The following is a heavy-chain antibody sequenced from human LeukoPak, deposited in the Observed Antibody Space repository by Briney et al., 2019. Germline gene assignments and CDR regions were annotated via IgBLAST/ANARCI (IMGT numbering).Heavy chain of an antibody. Sequence: PSETLSLTCTVSGGSVSSGSYYWNWIRQPPGKGLEWIGCIYYSGSTNYNPSLKSRVTISVDTSKNQFSLKLSSVTAADTAVYYCAKMVDIVAAGWFDPWGQGTLVTVSS. J-gene: IGHJ5*02. CDR3: AKMVDIVAAGWFDP. CDR1: GGSVSSGSYY. CDR2: IYYSGST. V-gene: IGHV4-61*01. D-gene: IGHD5-12*01.